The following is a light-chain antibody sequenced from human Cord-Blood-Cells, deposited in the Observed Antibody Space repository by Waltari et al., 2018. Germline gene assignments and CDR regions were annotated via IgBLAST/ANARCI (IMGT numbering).Light chain of an antibody. Sequence: DIQMPQSRSTLSASVGESVNIPCRASQSISCWFAWYQQKPGKAPKLLIYDASRLESGVPSRFSGSGSGTEFTITSSSLQPDYFATYYCQQYNSYNTFGQGTKLEIK. J-gene: IGKJ2*01. CDR2: DAS. V-gene: IGKV1-5*01. CDR1: QSISCW. CDR3: QQYNSYNT.